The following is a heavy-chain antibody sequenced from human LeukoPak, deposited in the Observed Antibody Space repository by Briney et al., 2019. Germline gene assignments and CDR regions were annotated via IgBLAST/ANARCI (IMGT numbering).Heavy chain of an antibody. D-gene: IGHD3-22*01. J-gene: IGHJ4*02. CDR2: IFSRSESI. CDR1: GFTFSANT. V-gene: IGHV3-21*01. CDR3: ARDFFHSSDSRPFDY. Sequence: PGGSLRLSCAASGFTFSANTINWVRQAPGKGLEWVSCIFSRSESILYADSVKGRFTISRDNAKNSLCLQMDSLRVEDTAVYYCARDFFHSSDSRPFDYWGQGTLVTVSS.